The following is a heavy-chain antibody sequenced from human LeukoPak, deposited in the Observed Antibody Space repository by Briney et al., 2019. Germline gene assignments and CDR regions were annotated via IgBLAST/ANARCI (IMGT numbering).Heavy chain of an antibody. Sequence: SETLSLTCTVSGGSLSSNIYYWGCLRQPPGKGLEWIGSINYSGTTYYNSSLKSRVTISVDTSKNQFSLKLNSLTAADTAVYYRARDRGVVAGTGGYFDYWGQGILATVSS. CDR1: GGSLSSNIYY. V-gene: IGHV4-39*07. CDR2: INYSGTT. J-gene: IGHJ4*02. D-gene: IGHD6-19*01. CDR3: ARDRGVVAGTGGYFDY.